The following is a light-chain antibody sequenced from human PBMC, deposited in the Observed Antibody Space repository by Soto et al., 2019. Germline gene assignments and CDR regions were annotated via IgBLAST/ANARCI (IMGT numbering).Light chain of an antibody. Sequence: IVMTQSPATLSVAPGERVTFSCRASPGVSRKLAWYQHKPGQAPRLLISGASTGATRIPARFSGSGSGTEFTLTISSLQSEDCAIYYCQQYHTWPITFGGGTKVQIK. J-gene: IGKJ4*01. CDR2: GAS. CDR1: PGVSRK. CDR3: QQYHTWPIT. V-gene: IGKV3-15*01.